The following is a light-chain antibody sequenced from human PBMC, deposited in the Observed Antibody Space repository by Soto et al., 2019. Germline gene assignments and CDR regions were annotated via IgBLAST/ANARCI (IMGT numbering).Light chain of an antibody. J-gene: IGKJ2*01. CDR3: QQYKNWPLYT. V-gene: IGKV3-15*01. CDR2: GAS. CDR1: QSVSSN. Sequence: EIVMTQSPATLSVSPGERATLSCRASQSVSSNLAWYRQKPGQAPRLLIYGASIRATGIPDRLSGSGSGTEFTLTISSLQSEDFAVYYCQQYKNWPLYTFGQGTKLEIK.